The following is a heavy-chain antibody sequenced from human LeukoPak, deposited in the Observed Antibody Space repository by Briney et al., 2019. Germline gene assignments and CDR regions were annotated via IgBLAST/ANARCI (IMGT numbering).Heavy chain of an antibody. Sequence: SETLSLTCTVSGGSISSYYWSWIRQPPGKGLEWIGFIYYSGSTNYNPSLKSRVTISVDTSKNQFSLKLSSVTAADTAVYYCARGGYSGYEIDYWGQGTLVTVSS. D-gene: IGHD5-12*01. V-gene: IGHV4-59*01. CDR2: IYYSGST. J-gene: IGHJ4*02. CDR3: ARGGYSGYEIDY. CDR1: GGSISSYY.